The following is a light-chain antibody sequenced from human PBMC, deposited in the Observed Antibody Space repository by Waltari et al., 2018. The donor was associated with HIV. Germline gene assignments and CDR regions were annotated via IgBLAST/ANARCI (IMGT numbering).Light chain of an antibody. CDR1: QSINTA. CDR2: DVS. J-gene: IGKJ2*01. V-gene: IGKV3-15*01. Sequence: EIVMTQSPATLSVSPGERATLSCRASQSINTALAWYQQKPGQAPRLLIYDVSTRATGVPTRFSGGGSGTESTLTISSLQSEDFGVYYCQQYKQLPPYIFGQGTKLEI. CDR3: QQYKQLPPYI.